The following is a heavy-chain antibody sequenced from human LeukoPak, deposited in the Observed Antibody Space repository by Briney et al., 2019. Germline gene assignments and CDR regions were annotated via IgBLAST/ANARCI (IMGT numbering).Heavy chain of an antibody. J-gene: IGHJ5*02. V-gene: IGHV4-59*01. Sequence: SETLSLTCTVSGGSISSYYWSWIRQPPGKGLEWIGYIYYSGNTNYNPSLKSRVTISVDTSKNQFSLKLSSVTAADTAVYYCARDSLGYCSSTTCYGWFDPWGQGTLVTVSS. CDR1: GGSISSYY. D-gene: IGHD2-2*01. CDR3: ARDSLGYCSSTTCYGWFDP. CDR2: IYYSGNT.